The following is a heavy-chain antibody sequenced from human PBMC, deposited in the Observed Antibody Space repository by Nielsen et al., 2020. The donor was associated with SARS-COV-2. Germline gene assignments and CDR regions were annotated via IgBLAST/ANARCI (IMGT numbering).Heavy chain of an antibody. V-gene: IGHV3-23*03. D-gene: IGHD3-9*01. Sequence: GESLKISCAASGFTFSSYEMNWVRQAPGKGLEWVSVIYSGGSSTYYADSVKGRFTISRDNSKNTLYLQMNSLRAEDTAVYYCAKGDDILTGYFDYWGQGTLVTVSS. CDR1: GFTFSSYE. CDR2: IYSGGSST. J-gene: IGHJ4*02. CDR3: AKGDDILTGYFDY.